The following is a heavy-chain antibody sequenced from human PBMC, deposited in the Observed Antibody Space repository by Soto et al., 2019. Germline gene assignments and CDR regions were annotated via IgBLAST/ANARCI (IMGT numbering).Heavy chain of an antibody. CDR1: GGSISSGGYS. D-gene: IGHD3-22*01. Sequence: QLQLQESGSGLVKPSQTLSLTCAVSGGSISSGGYSWSWIRQPPGKGLEWIGYIYHSGSTYYNPSLKSRVTISVDRSKNQFSLKLSSVTAADTAVYYCARGIYYDSSGYYDVASYFDYWGQGTLVTVSS. V-gene: IGHV4-30-2*01. CDR2: IYHSGST. J-gene: IGHJ4*02. CDR3: ARGIYYDSSGYYDVASYFDY.